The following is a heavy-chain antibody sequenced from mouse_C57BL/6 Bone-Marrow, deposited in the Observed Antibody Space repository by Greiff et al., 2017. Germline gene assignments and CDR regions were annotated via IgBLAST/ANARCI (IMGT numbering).Heavy chain of an antibody. CDR2: IRNKANGYTT. CDR1: GFTFTDYY. J-gene: IGHJ3*01. Sequence: EVMLVESGGGLVQPGGSLSLSCAASGFTFTDYYMSWVRQPPGKALEWLGFIRNKANGYTTEYSASVKGRFTISRDNSQSILYLQMTALRAEDSATYYCATYASLRAWCAYWGQGTLLTVSA. D-gene: IGHD6-2*01. V-gene: IGHV7-3*01. CDR3: ATYASLRAWCAY.